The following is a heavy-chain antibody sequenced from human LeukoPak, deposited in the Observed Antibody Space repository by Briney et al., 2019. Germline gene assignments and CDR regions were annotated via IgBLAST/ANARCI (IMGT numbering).Heavy chain of an antibody. CDR3: ARRAGAYSHPYDY. D-gene: IGHD4/OR15-4a*01. Sequence: PGGSLRLSCTVSGFTVSSNSMSWVRQAPGKGLEWVSCIYSDNTHYSDSVKGRFTISRDNSKNTLYLQMNRLRADDTAVYYCARRAGAYSHPYDYWGQGTLVTVSS. J-gene: IGHJ4*02. CDR2: IYSDNT. V-gene: IGHV3-53*01. CDR1: GFTVSSNS.